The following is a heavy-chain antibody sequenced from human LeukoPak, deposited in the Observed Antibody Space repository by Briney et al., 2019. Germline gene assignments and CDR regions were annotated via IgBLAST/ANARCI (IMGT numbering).Heavy chain of an antibody. V-gene: IGHV4-59*08. CDR1: GGSITQTNY. CDR3: ARSGGYYAGSYFQH. J-gene: IGHJ1*01. CDR2: IYYSGST. D-gene: IGHD1-26*01. Sequence: SETLSLTCDVSGGSITQTNYWTWVRQPPGKGLEWIGYIYYSGSTNYNPSLKSRVTISVDTSKNQFSLKLSSVTAADTAVYYCARSGGYYAGSYFQHWGQGTLVTVSS.